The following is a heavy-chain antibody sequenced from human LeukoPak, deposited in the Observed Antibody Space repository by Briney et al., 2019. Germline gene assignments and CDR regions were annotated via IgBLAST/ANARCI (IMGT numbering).Heavy chain of an antibody. D-gene: IGHD1-26*01. V-gene: IGHV3-11*03. CDR2: ISSGSDYT. Sequence: GGSLRLSCAVSGCTFSDYSMTWIRQAPGKGLDWVSYISSGSDYTNYADSVKGRFTISRDNAKNSLYLQVHSLRAEDTAVYYCARGSGGFDYWGQGTLVTVSS. CDR1: GCTFSDYS. CDR3: ARGSGGFDY. J-gene: IGHJ4*02.